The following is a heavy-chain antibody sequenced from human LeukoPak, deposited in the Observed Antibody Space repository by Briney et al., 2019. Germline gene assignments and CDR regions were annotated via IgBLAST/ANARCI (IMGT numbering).Heavy chain of an antibody. V-gene: IGHV3-21*01. D-gene: IGHD6-6*01. CDR2: ISPSSSSM. CDR1: GFTFRIYN. Sequence: GGSLRLTCAASGFTFRIYNMNWVRHAPGKGREWVSSISPSSSSMSYPDSVKGRFTIYRANAKNSLFLEMSSLTAEDTAVYYCATRIAAPHWGQGTLVTVSS. J-gene: IGHJ4*02. CDR3: ATRIAAPH.